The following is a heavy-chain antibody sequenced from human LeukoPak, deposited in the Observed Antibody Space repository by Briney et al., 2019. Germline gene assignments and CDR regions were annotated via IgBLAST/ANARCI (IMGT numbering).Heavy chain of an antibody. CDR2: IYNSGST. J-gene: IGHJ4*02. CDR1: GGSIISYY. CDR3: ARGVVAAAGRTFDF. V-gene: IGHV4-59*01. Sequence: PSETLSLTCSVSGGSIISYYWSWIRQPPGKGLEWIGYIYNSGSTNYNPSLKSRVTISLDTSKNQFSLKLSSVTAADTAVYYCARGVVAAAGRTFDFWGQGTLVTVSS. D-gene: IGHD6-13*01.